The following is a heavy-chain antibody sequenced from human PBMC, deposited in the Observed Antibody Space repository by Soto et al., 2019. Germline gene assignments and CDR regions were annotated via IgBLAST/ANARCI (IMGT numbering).Heavy chain of an antibody. V-gene: IGHV3-33*01. CDR3: ARGGYSSSSVKGRRNGMDV. Sequence: QVQLVESGGGVVQPGRSLRLSCAASGFTFSSYGMHWVRQAPGKGLEWVAVIWYDGSNKYYADSVKGRFTISRDNSKKPLYLQRNSLRAEDTAVYYCARGGYSSSSVKGRRNGMDVWGQGTTVTVSS. J-gene: IGHJ6*02. CDR2: IWYDGSNK. D-gene: IGHD6-6*01. CDR1: GFTFSSYG.